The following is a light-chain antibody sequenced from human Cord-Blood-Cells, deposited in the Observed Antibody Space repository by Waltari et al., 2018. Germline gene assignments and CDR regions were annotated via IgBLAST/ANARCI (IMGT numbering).Light chain of an antibody. Sequence: QSALTQPASVPGSPGPSITIPCTGTSSDVGRYNLVSWYQQHPGKAPKLMIYEGSKRPSGVSNRFSGSKSGNTASLTISGLQAEDEADYYCCSYAGSSTWVFGGGTKLTVL. CDR1: SSDVGRYNL. CDR3: CSYAGSSTWV. V-gene: IGLV2-23*01. J-gene: IGLJ3*02. CDR2: EGS.